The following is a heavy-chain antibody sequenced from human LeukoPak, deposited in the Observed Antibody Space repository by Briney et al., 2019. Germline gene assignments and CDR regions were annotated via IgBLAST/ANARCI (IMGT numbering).Heavy chain of an antibody. D-gene: IGHD3-22*01. V-gene: IGHV3-30*04. CDR1: GFTFSSYA. Sequence: GGSLRLSCAASGFTFSSYAMHWVRQAPGKGLEWVAVISYDGSNKYYADSVKGRFTISRDTSKNTLYLQMNSLRAEDTAVYYCAKGQYYDSSLGLDYWGQGTLVTVSS. CDR3: AKGQYYDSSLGLDY. CDR2: ISYDGSNK. J-gene: IGHJ4*02.